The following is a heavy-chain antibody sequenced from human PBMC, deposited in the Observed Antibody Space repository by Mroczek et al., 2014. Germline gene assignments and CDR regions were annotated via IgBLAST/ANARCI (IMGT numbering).Heavy chain of an antibody. J-gene: IGHJ3*02. CDR2: INHSGST. CDR1: GGSFSGYY. CDR3: ARIGTSGRTRAFDI. Sequence: QVQLQAVGRQGLLKPSETLSLTCAVYGGSFSGYYWSWIRQPPGKGLEWIGEINHSGSTNYNPSLKSRVTISVDTSKNQFSLKLSSVTAADTAVYYCARIGTSGRTRAFDIWGQGTMVTVSS. D-gene: IGHD3-10*01. V-gene: IGHV4-34*01.